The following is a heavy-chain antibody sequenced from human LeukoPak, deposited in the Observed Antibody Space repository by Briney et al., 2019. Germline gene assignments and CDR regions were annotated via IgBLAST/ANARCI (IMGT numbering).Heavy chain of an antibody. J-gene: IGHJ6*03. D-gene: IGHD3-3*01. CDR1: GGSISSNIYY. Sequence: SETLSLTCTVSGGSISSNIYYWGWIRQPPGKRLEWIGNIHYSGSTYYHPSLKSRVTMSVDTSKNQLSLKMTSVTAADTAVYYCTRTQELEWLSPYYNYIDVWGKGTTVTVSS. CDR3: TRTQELEWLSPYYNYIDV. CDR2: IHYSGST. V-gene: IGHV4-39*01.